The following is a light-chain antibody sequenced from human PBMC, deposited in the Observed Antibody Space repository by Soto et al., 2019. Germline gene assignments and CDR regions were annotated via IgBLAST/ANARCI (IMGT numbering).Light chain of an antibody. Sequence: QSALTQPRSVSGSPGQSVTISCTGTSSDVGGYNYVSWYQQHPGKAPKLMIYDVSKRPSGVPDRFSGSKSGNTASLTISGLQAEDEADYYCCSYAGSYVVFGGGTKVPV. CDR1: SSDVGGYNY. CDR2: DVS. CDR3: CSYAGSYVV. J-gene: IGLJ2*01. V-gene: IGLV2-11*01.